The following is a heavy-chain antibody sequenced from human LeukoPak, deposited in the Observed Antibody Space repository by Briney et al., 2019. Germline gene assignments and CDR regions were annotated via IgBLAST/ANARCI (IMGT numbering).Heavy chain of an antibody. Sequence: GGSLRLSCAASGFTFSTSWRSWVRQSPWKGLEWVANINHDASEKYYVDCVEGRFTISRDNAKNSLYLQMNSLRAEDTAVYYCAREGHSYGYDYWGQGTLVTVSS. V-gene: IGHV3-7*01. D-gene: IGHD5-18*01. J-gene: IGHJ4*02. CDR2: INHDASEK. CDR1: GFTFSTSW. CDR3: AREGHSYGYDY.